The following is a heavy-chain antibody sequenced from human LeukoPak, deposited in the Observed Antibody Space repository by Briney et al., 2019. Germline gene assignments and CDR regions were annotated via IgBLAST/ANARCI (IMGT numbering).Heavy chain of an antibody. CDR1: GFSFSNYG. Sequence: GRSLRLSCGTSGFSFSNYGMHWVRQAPGKGLEWVAAIWYDGSYKYYEDSVKGRFTISRDNSKNTLYLQMNSLRAEDTAVYYCARDGGSSWFDYWGQGTLVTVSS. CDR3: ARDGGSSWFDY. CDR2: IWYDGSYK. J-gene: IGHJ4*02. D-gene: IGHD6-13*01. V-gene: IGHV3-33*01.